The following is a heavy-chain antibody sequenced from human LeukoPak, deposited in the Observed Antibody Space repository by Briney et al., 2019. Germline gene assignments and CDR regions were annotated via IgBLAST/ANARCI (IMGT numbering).Heavy chain of an antibody. V-gene: IGHV3-30*02. CDR2: IRYDGSNK. CDR3: AKDGLLGINRDDAFDI. J-gene: IGHJ3*02. CDR1: GFTFSSYG. D-gene: IGHD7-27*01. Sequence: PGGSLRLSCAASGFTFSSYGMHWVRQAPGKGLEWVAFIRYDGSNKYYADSVKGRFTISRDNSKNTLYLQMNSLRAEDTAVYYCAKDGLLGINRDDAFDIWGQGTMVTVSS.